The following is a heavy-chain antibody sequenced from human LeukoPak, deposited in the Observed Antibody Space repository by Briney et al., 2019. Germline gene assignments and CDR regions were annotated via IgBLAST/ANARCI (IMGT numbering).Heavy chain of an antibody. V-gene: IGHV3-30*04. Sequence: QTGGSLRLSCAASGFTFSSYAMHWVRQAPGKGLEWVAVISYDGSNKYYADSVKGRFTISRDNTKNSLYLQMNSLRAEDTAVFYCARPYYYSSGSLPYWGQGTLVTVSS. D-gene: IGHD3-10*01. J-gene: IGHJ4*02. CDR1: GFTFSSYA. CDR2: ISYDGSNK. CDR3: ARPYYYSSGSLPY.